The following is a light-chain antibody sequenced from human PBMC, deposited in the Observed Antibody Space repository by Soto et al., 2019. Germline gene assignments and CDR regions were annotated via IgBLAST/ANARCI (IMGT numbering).Light chain of an antibody. V-gene: IGLV2-8*01. CDR1: SSDVGRYNY. J-gene: IGLJ1*01. CDR2: EVS. Sequence: QSALTQPPSASGSPGQSVTISCTGTSSDVGRYNYVSWYQHHPGKAPKLMIFEVSKRPSGVPDRFSGSKSGNTASLTISGLQAEDEADYYCCSHAGSNTYVFGTGTKVTVL. CDR3: CSHAGSNTYV.